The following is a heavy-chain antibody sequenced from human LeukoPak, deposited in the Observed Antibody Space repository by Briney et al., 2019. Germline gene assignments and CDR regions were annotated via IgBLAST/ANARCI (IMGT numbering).Heavy chain of an antibody. CDR3: ASGSGYCSGGSCYPYYFDY. V-gene: IGHV3-21*01. CDR2: ISSSSSYI. D-gene: IGHD2-15*01. CDR1: GFTFSSYS. J-gene: IGHJ4*02. Sequence: GGSLRLSCAASGFTFSSYSMNWVRQAPGKGLEWVSSISSSSSYIYYADSVKGRFTISRDNAKNSLYLQMNSLRAEDTAVYYCASGSGYCSGGSCYPYYFDYWGQGTLVTVSS.